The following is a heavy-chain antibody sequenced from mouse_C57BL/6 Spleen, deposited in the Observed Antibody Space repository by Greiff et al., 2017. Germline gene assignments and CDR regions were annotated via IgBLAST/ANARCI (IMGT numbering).Heavy chain of an antibody. CDR2: INPGSGGT. Sequence: QVQLQQSGAELVRPGTSVKVSCKASGYAFTNYLIEWVKQRPGQGLEWIGVINPGSGGTNYNEKFKGKATLTADKSSSTAYMQLSSLTSEDSAVYCCARRENGYYWGQGTTLTVYS. CDR1: GYAFTNYL. CDR3: ARRENGYY. D-gene: IGHD2-2*01. J-gene: IGHJ2*01. V-gene: IGHV1-54*01.